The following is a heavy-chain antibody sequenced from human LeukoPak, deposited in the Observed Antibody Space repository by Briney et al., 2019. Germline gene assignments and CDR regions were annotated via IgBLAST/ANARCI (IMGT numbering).Heavy chain of an antibody. V-gene: IGHV4-30-4*01. J-gene: IGHJ5*02. D-gene: IGHD3-9*01. CDR2: IYYSGST. Sequence: PSQTLSLTCTVSGGSISSGDYYWSWIRQPPGKGLEWIGYIYYSGSTYYNPSLKSRVTISVDTSKNQFSLKLSSVTAADTAVYYCARVGLRYFDPDWFDPWGQGTLVTFSS. CDR1: GGSISSGDYY. CDR3: ARVGLRYFDPDWFDP.